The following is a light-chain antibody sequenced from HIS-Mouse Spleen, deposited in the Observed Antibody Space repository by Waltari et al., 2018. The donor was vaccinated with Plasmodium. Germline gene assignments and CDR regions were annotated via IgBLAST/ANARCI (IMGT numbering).Light chain of an antibody. CDR1: QDISNY. V-gene: IGKV1-33*01. J-gene: IGKJ2*01. Sequence: IQMTQSPSSLSASVGDRVTITCQVSQDISNYLNLYQQKPGKAPKLLIYDASNVETGVQSRFSGSGCGTDVTYTISSLQPEDIATYYCQQYVNRPYTFGQGTKLEIK. CDR3: QQYVNRPYT. CDR2: DAS.